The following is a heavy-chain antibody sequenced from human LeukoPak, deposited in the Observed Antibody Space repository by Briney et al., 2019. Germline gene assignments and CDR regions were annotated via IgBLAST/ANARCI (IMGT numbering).Heavy chain of an antibody. Sequence: GGSLRLSCAASGFTFSSYGMSWVRQAPEKGLEWVSAISGSGGSTYYADSVKGRFTISRDNSKNILYLEMNSLRAEDTAVYYCAKAMYSYTSGTFYPDYWGQGTLVTVSS. CDR3: AKAMYSYTSGTFYPDY. CDR2: ISGSGGST. CDR1: GFTFSSYG. V-gene: IGHV3-23*01. D-gene: IGHD3-10*01. J-gene: IGHJ4*02.